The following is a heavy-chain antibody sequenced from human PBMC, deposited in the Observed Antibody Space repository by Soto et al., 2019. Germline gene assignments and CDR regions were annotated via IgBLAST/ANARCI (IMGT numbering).Heavy chain of an antibody. V-gene: IGHV1-69*13. CDR3: ARSYYDSSGYKGRYYYYGMDV. Sequence: SVKVACKGSGGSFSSYAISWVRQAPGQGLEWMGGIIPIFGTANYAQKFQGRVTITADESTSTAYMELSSLRSEDTAVYYCARSYYDSSGYKGRYYYYGMDVWGQGTTVTVSS. CDR2: IIPIFGTA. CDR1: GGSFSSYA. D-gene: IGHD3-22*01. J-gene: IGHJ6*02.